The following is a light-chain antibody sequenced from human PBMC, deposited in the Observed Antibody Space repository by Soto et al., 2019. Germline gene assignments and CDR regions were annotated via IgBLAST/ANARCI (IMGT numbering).Light chain of an antibody. CDR1: QSVSSH. J-gene: IGKJ5*01. CDR2: DAS. Sequence: IVLTQSPATLSLSPGERGTLSFRASQSVSSHLAWYQQKPGQAPRLLIYDASKRPTGIPARFSGSGSGTDFTLTISSLEPEDSAVYYCQQRSDRLPITFGQGTRLEIK. V-gene: IGKV3-11*01. CDR3: QQRSDRLPIT.